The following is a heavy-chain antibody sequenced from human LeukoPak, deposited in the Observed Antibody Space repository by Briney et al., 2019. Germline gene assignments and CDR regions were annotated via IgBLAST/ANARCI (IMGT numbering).Heavy chain of an antibody. J-gene: IGHJ3*02. V-gene: IGHV3-23*01. Sequence: PGGSLRLSCAASGFTFSSYAMSWVRQAPGKGLEWVSAISGSGGSTYYADSVKGRFTISRDNSKNTLYLQMNSLRAEDTAVYYCAKDLANYYDSSGNDAFDIWGQGTMVTVSS. D-gene: IGHD3-22*01. CDR3: AKDLANYYDSSGNDAFDI. CDR1: GFTFSSYA. CDR2: ISGSGGST.